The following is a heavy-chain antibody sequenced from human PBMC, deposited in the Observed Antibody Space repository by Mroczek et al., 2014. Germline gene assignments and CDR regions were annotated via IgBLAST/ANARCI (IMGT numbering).Heavy chain of an antibody. CDR1: GFTFSSYA. CDR2: ISYDGSNK. D-gene: IGHD6-13*01. CDR3: ARDLHSSSWYGTVSYYYGMDV. V-gene: IGHV3-30-3*01. Sequence: VQLVETGGGVVQPGRSLRLSCAASGFTFSSYAMHWVRQAPGKGLEWVAVISYDGSNKYYADSVKGRFTISRDNSKNTLYLQMNSLRAEDTAVYYCARDLHSSSWYGTVSYYYGMDVWGQGTHGHPSP. J-gene: IGHJ6*02.